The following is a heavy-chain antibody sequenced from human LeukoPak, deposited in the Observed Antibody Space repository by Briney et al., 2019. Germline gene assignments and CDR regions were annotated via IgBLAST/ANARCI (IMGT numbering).Heavy chain of an antibody. D-gene: IGHD2-2*01. Sequence: SETLSLTCAVSGYSISSAYYWGWIRQPPGKGLEWIGSIYHSMRTYYNPSLKSRVTISVDTSKNQFSLKLSSVTAADTAVYYCVRVMNGCSSTSCWSYFDYWGQGTLVTVSS. J-gene: IGHJ4*02. CDR3: VRVMNGCSSTSCWSYFDY. V-gene: IGHV4-38-2*01. CDR1: GYSISSAYY. CDR2: IYHSMRT.